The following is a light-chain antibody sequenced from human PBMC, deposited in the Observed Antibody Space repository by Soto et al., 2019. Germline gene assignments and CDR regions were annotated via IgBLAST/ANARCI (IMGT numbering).Light chain of an antibody. CDR3: LQHNSYPLT. V-gene: IGKV1-17*01. J-gene: IGKJ4*01. CDR1: QGIRID. Sequence: DIQMTQSPSSLSAPVGGRVTITCRASQGIRIDLGWYQQKPGKAPTRLIYAVSSLHSGVPSRFSGSGSGTEITLTISSLQPEDSATYYCLQHNSYPLTFGGGTKVEIK. CDR2: AVS.